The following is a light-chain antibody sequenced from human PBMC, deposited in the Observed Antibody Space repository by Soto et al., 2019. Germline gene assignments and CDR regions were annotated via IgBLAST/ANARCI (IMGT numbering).Light chain of an antibody. CDR3: QLYGSSPMYT. CDR1: QSITSY. CDR2: AAS. V-gene: IGKV1-39*01. Sequence: DIQMTQSPSSLSASVGDRVTITCRASQSITSYLNWYQQKPGKAPKFLIYAASSLQSGVPSRFSGSGSGTDFTLTISSLQPEDFAVYFCQLYGSSPMYTFGQGTRLEI. J-gene: IGKJ2*01.